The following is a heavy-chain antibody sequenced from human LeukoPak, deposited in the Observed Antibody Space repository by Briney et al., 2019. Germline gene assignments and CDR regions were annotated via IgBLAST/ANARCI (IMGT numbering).Heavy chain of an antibody. V-gene: IGHV4-34*01. CDR2: INHSGST. D-gene: IGHD2-2*02. CDR1: GGSFSGYY. J-gene: IGHJ4*02. CDR3: ARERASRGRPYCSSTSCYTDY. Sequence: SETLSLTCAVYGGSFSGYYWSWIRQPPGKGLEWIGEINHSGSTNYNPSLKSRVTISVDTSKNQFSLKLSSVTAADTAVYYCARERASRGRPYCSSTSCYTDYWGQGTLVTVSS.